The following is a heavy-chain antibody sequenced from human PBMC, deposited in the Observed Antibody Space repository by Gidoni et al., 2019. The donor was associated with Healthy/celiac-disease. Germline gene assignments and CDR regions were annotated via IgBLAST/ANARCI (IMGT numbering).Heavy chain of an antibody. V-gene: IGHV3-74*01. CDR2: INSDGSST. D-gene: IGHD2-15*01. Sequence: EVQLVESGGGLVQPGGSLSLSCAASGLTFGSYWMHWVRQAPGKGLVWVSRINSDGSSTSYADSVKGRFTISRDNAKNTLYLQMNSLRAEDTAVYYCARGYCSGGSCYSDAFDIWGQGTMVTVSS. CDR1: GLTFGSYW. CDR3: ARGYCSGGSCYSDAFDI. J-gene: IGHJ3*02.